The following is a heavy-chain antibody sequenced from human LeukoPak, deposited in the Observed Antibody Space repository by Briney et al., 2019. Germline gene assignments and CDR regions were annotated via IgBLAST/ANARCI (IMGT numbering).Heavy chain of an antibody. D-gene: IGHD2-15*01. CDR2: ISVYNGNT. J-gene: IGHJ2*01. V-gene: IGHV1-18*01. CDR3: ARDGVALYWYFDL. CDR1: GGTFSSYA. Sequence: ASVKVSCKASGGTFSSYAISWVRQAPGQGLEWMGWISVYNGNTNYAQKFQGRVTMTTDTSTTTSYMELRSLRSDDTAVYYCARDGVALYWYFDLWGRGTLVTVSS.